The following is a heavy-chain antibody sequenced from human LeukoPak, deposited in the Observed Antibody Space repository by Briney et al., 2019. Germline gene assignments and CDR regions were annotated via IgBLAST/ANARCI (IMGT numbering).Heavy chain of an antibody. CDR3: ARGRRTAARLVPYDY. J-gene: IGHJ4*02. CDR1: GGSISSSSYY. Sequence: SETLSLTCTVSGGSISSSSYYWGWIRQPPGKGLEWIGNIYHSGITYYNLYNPSLKSRVIISVDTSKNHFSLKLSSVTAADTAVYYCARGRRTAARLVPYDYWGQGTLVTVSS. CDR2: IYHSGIT. V-gene: IGHV4-39*02. D-gene: IGHD6-6*01.